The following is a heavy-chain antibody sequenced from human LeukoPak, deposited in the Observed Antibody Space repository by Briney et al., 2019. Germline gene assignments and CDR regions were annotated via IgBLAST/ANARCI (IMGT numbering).Heavy chain of an antibody. CDR1: GFTFSSYE. CDR2: ISSSGSTI. V-gene: IGHV3-48*03. CDR3: ARRVDLYYYYMDV. J-gene: IGHJ6*03. Sequence: GGSLRLSCAASGFTFSSYEMNWVRQAPGKGLEWVSYISSSGSTIYYADSVKGRFTISRDNAKNSLYLQMNSLRAEDTAVYYCARRVDLYYYYMDVWGKGTTVTVSS.